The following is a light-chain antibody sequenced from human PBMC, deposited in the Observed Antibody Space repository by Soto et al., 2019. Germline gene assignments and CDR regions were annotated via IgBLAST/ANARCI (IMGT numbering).Light chain of an antibody. J-gene: IGKJ1*01. CDR3: QQYAGSPRT. CDR2: SAS. CDR1: QSVSSSY. V-gene: IGKV3-20*01. Sequence: EVVLGPSPGTLSLSPGERATLSCRASQSVSSSYLAWYQQKPGQAPRLLIYSASSRATGIPDRFRGSGSGTDFTLTISRLEPEDFAVYYCQQYAGSPRTFGQGTKVDIK.